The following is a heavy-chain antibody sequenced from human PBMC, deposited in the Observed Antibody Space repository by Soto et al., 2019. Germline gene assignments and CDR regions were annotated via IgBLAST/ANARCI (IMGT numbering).Heavy chain of an antibody. CDR2: ISYDGSNK. Sequence: QVQLVESGGGVVQPGRSPRLSCAASGFTFSSYGMHWVRQAPGKGLEWVAVISYDGSNKYYADSVKGRFTISRDNSKNTLYLQMNSLRAEDTAVYYCAKDAGGIVVVTSPDYWGQGTLVTVSS. V-gene: IGHV3-30*18. CDR1: GFTFSSYG. CDR3: AKDAGGIVVVTSPDY. J-gene: IGHJ4*02. D-gene: IGHD2-21*02.